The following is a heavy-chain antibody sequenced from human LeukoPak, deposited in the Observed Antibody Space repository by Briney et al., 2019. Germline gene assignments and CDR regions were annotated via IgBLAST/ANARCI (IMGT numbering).Heavy chain of an antibody. Sequence: SETLSLTCTVSGGSISSYYWSWIRQPPGKGLEWIGYIYYSGSTNYNPSLKSRVTISVDTSKNQFSLKLSSLTAADTAVFYCARHAMVTAIYYWGQGALVTVSS. CDR2: IYYSGST. CDR1: GGSISSYY. CDR3: ARHAMVTAIYY. V-gene: IGHV4-59*08. D-gene: IGHD2-21*02. J-gene: IGHJ4*02.